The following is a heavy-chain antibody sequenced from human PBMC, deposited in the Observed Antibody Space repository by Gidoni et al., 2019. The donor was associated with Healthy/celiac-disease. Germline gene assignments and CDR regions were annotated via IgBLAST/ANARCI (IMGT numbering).Heavy chain of an antibody. Sequence: QVQLQQWGAGLFKPSETLSLTCAVYGGSFSGYYWSWIRQPPGKGLEWIGEINHSGSTNYNPSLKSRVTISVDTSKNQFSLKLSSVTAADTAVYYCARGPPSQRRYCSSTSCYTRRGGGTFDIWGQGTMVTVSS. CDR3: ARGPPSQRRYCSSTSCYTRRGGGTFDI. D-gene: IGHD2-2*02. CDR2: INHSGST. CDR1: GGSFSGYY. J-gene: IGHJ3*02. V-gene: IGHV4-34*01.